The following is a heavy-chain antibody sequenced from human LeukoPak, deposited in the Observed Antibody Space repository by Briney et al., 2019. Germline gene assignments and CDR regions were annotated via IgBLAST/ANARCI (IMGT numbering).Heavy chain of an antibody. CDR1: GGSISSYY. D-gene: IGHD5-12*01. CDR3: ARPRGYDYDC. V-gene: IGHV4-59*12. J-gene: IGHJ4*02. Sequence: SETLSLTCTVSGGSISSYYWNWIRQPPGKGLEWIGYINYIRTTDYNPSLKSRVTISVDTSKNQFSLKLSSVTAADTAVYYCARPRGYDYDCWGQGTLVTVSS. CDR2: INYIRTT.